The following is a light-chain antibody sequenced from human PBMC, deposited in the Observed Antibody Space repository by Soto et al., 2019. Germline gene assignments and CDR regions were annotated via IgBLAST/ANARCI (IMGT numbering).Light chain of an antibody. J-gene: IGKJ4*01. CDR3: QQRSNWPST. V-gene: IGKV3-11*01. CDR1: QSVSSY. CDR2: DAS. Sequence: EIVLTQSPATLSLSPGERATLSCRASQSVSSYLAWYQQKPGQAPRLLIYDASNRATGIPARFSGSGSGTDFTLTISRPEPEDFAGYSCQQRSNWPSTFGGGTKVEIK.